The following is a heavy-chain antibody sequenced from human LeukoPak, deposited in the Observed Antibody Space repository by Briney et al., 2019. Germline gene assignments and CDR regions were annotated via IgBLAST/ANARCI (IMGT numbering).Heavy chain of an antibody. CDR2: FYYPGST. CDR3: ARAGYGDSDFDY. Sequence: SETLSLTCQVSGDSISNSSYYWGWIRQPPGKGLEWIGSFYYPGSTYYNPSLKSRVTISVDTSKNQFSLKLNSVAAADTAVYYCARAGYGDSDFDYWGQGTLVTVSS. V-gene: IGHV4-39*07. D-gene: IGHD4-17*01. CDR1: GDSISNSSYY. J-gene: IGHJ4*02.